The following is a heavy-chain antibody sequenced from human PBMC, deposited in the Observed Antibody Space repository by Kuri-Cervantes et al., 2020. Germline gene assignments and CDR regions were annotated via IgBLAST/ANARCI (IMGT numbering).Heavy chain of an antibody. V-gene: IGHV1-18*01. CDR3: ARDPDTAMVNPILDY. CDR2: ISAYNGNT. D-gene: IGHD5-18*01. J-gene: IGHJ4*02. CDR1: GYTFTSYG. Sequence: ASVKVSCKASGYTFTSYGISWVRQAPGQGLEWMGWISAYNGNTNYAQKLQGRVTMTTDTSTSTAYMELRSLRSDDTAVYYCARDPDTAMVNPILDYWGQGTLVTVSS.